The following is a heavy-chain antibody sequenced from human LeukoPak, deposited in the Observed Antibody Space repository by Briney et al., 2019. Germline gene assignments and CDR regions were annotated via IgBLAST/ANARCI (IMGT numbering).Heavy chain of an antibody. J-gene: IGHJ6*04. V-gene: IGHV4-34*01. CDR3: ARAIAAVGKDYSVIDF. CDR2: INHSGST. Sequence: SETLSLTPAHHGGSSSGSKWCSIRQPPGKGLEWIGEINHSGSTNYNPSLKSRVTISVSTSKNQFSLKLSSVTAADTAVYYCARAIAAVGKDYSVIDFWGKGTTVTVSS. D-gene: IGHD6-13*01. CDR1: GGSSSGSK.